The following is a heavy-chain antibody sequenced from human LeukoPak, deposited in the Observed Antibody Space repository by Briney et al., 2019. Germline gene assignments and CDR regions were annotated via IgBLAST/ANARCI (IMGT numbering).Heavy chain of an antibody. Sequence: GGSLRLSCAASGFTLSSSAMSWVRQAPGQGLEWVSTISNSGDATFYADAVKGRFTISRDNSKNTLYLQMYSLRAEDTAIYYCAKAPPYTKYFDYWGQGTLLTVSS. CDR2: ISNSGDAT. CDR3: AKAPPYTKYFDY. J-gene: IGHJ4*02. CDR1: GFTLSSSA. D-gene: IGHD1-1*01. V-gene: IGHV3-23*01.